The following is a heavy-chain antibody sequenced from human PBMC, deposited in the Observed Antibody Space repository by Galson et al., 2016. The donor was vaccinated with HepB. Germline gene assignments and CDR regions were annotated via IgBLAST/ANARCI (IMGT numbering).Heavy chain of an antibody. CDR1: GFNFNSFW. CDR2: IDTDGRIT. CDR3: ARDIGGYVGK. Sequence: SLRLSCAASGFNFNSFWMHWVRQVPGNGLVWVSRIDTDGRITNYADSVRGRFTISRDHTQNTMFLQMNSLRAEDTAVYYCARDIGGYVGKWGQGTLVTVSS. J-gene: IGHJ4*02. V-gene: IGHV3-74*01. D-gene: IGHD5-12*01.